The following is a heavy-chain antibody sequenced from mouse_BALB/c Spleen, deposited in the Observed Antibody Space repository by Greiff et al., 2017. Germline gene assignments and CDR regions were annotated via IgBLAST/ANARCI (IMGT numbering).Heavy chain of an antibody. Sequence: VMLVESGAELVRPGVSVKISCKGSGYTFTDYAMHWVKQSHAKSLEWIGVISTYYGDASYNQKFKGKATMTVDKSSSTAYMELARLTSEDSAIYYCARTGTSAMDYWGQGTSVTVSS. CDR1: GYTFTDYA. J-gene: IGHJ4*01. D-gene: IGHD4-1*01. CDR2: ISTYYGDA. CDR3: ARTGTSAMDY. V-gene: IGHV1S137*01.